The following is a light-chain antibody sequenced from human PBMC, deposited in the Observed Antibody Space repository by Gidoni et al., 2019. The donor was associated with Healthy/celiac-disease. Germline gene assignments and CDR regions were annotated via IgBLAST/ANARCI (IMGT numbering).Light chain of an antibody. J-gene: IGKJ4*01. CDR2: DAS. CDR3: QQRSNWPPLT. V-gene: IGKV3-11*01. Sequence: EIVLTQSPATLSLSPGERATLSCRASQGVSIYLAWYQQKPGQAPRLLIYDASNRAPGIPARFSGSGSGTDFTLTISSLEPEDFAVYYCQQRSNWPPLTFGGGTKVEIK. CDR1: QGVSIY.